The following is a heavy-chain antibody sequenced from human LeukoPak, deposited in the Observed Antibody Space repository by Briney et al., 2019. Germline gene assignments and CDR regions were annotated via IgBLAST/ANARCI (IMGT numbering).Heavy chain of an antibody. CDR3: AKDYYDSSGHDAFDI. Sequence: PGGSLRLSCAASGFTFSSYAMSWVRQAPGKGLEWVSGISGSGGTTDYADSVKGRFTISRDNSKNTLYLQMNSLRAEDTAVYYCAKDYYDSSGHDAFDIWGQGTMVTVSS. CDR2: ISGSGGTT. J-gene: IGHJ3*02. D-gene: IGHD3-22*01. V-gene: IGHV3-23*01. CDR1: GFTFSSYA.